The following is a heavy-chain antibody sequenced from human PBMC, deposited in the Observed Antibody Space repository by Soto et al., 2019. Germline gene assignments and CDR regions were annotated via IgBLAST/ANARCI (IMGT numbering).Heavy chain of an antibody. J-gene: IGHJ4*02. CDR1: GFTFSGSA. V-gene: IGHV3-73*01. D-gene: IGHD6-19*01. CDR2: IRSKANSYAT. CDR3: TRQIAVAGLRGYYFDY. Sequence: GGSLRLSCAASGFTFSGSAMHWVRQASGKGLEWVGRIRSKANSYATAYAASVKGRFTISRDDSKNTAYLQMNSLKTEDTAVYYRTRQIAVAGLRGYYFDYWGQGTLVTVSS.